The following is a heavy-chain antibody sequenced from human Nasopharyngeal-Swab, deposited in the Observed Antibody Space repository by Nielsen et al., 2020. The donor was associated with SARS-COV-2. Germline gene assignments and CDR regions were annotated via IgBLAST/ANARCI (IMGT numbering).Heavy chain of an antibody. Sequence: GEALKTSWKGSGNSFTSQWHAWVRQMPGKGLEWMGIIYPGDSDIRISPSFQGQVTISADKSISTAYLQWSSLKASDTAMYYCARGGSGSYIDYWGQGTLVTVSS. D-gene: IGHD3-10*01. CDR2: IYPGDSDI. V-gene: IGHV5-51*01. CDR3: ARGGSGSYIDY. J-gene: IGHJ4*02. CDR1: GNSFTSQW.